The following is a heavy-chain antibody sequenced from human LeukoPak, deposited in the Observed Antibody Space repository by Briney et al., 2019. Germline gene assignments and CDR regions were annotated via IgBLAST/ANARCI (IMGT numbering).Heavy chain of an antibody. CDR1: GYTFTGYY. CDR3: ARDSARGYYYYYMDV. Sequence: ASVKVSCKASGYTFTGYYMHWVRQVPGQGLEWMGWINSNSGGTNYAQKFQGRVTMTRDTSISTAYMELSRLRSDDTAVYYCARDSARGYYYYYMDVWGKGTTVTVSS. CDR2: INSNSGGT. D-gene: IGHD1-26*01. V-gene: IGHV1-2*02. J-gene: IGHJ6*03.